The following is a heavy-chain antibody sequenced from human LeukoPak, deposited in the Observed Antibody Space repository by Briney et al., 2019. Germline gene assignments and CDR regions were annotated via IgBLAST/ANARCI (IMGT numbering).Heavy chain of an antibody. CDR3: ARYSYGDY. CDR1: GGSFSGYY. Sequence: SETLSLTCAVYGGSFSGYYWSWIRQPPGKGLEWIGEINHSGSTNYNPSLKSRVTISVDTSKNQFSLKLSPVTAADTAVYYCARYSYGDYWGQGTLVTVSS. CDR2: INHSGST. V-gene: IGHV4-34*01. J-gene: IGHJ4*02. D-gene: IGHD5-18*01.